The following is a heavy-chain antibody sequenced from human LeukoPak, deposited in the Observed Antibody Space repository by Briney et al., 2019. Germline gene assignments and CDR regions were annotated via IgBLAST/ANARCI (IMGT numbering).Heavy chain of an antibody. V-gene: IGHV1-18*04. D-gene: IGHD2-15*01. CDR2: ISAYNGNT. J-gene: IGHJ4*02. CDR1: GYTFTGYY. CDR3: ARGYCSGGSCYRFDY. Sequence: ASVKVSCKASGYTFTGYYMHWVRQAPGQGLEWMGWISAYNGNTNYAQKLQGRVTMTTDTSTSTAYMELRSLRSDDTAVYYCARGYCSGGSCYRFDYWGQGTLVTVSS.